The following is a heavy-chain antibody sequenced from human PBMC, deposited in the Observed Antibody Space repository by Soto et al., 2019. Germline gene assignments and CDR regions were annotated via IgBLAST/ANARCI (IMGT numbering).Heavy chain of an antibody. Sequence: GGSLRLSCAASGFTFSSYSMNWVRQAPGKGLEWVSYISSSSSTIYYADSVKGRFTISRDNAKNTLYLQMNSLRAEDTAVYYCAKGQFNYDSSGYYYAEYFQHWGQGTLVTVSS. V-gene: IGHV3-48*01. CDR3: AKGQFNYDSSGYYYAEYFQH. CDR1: GFTFSSYS. D-gene: IGHD3-22*01. CDR2: ISSSSSTI. J-gene: IGHJ1*01.